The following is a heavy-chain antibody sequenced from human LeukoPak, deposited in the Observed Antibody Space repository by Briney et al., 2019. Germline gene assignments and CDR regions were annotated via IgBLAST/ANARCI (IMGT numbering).Heavy chain of an antibody. V-gene: IGHV4-61*05. CDR2: IYYSGST. CDR1: GGSISGSSYY. D-gene: IGHD3-22*01. Sequence: SETLSLTCTVSGGSISGSSYYWGWIRQPPGKGLEWIGYIYYSGSTNYNPSLKSRVTISVDTSKNQFSLKLSSVTAADTAVYYCARGYYYDSSGYPDAFDIWGQGTMVTVSS. CDR3: ARGYYYDSSGYPDAFDI. J-gene: IGHJ3*02.